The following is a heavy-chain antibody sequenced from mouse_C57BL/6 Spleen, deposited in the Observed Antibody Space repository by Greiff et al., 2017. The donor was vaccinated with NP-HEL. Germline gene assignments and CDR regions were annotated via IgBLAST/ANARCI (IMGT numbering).Heavy chain of an antibody. CDR1: GFTFSSYG. CDR2: LSSGGSYT. D-gene: IGHD2-4*01. J-gene: IGHJ4*01. CDR3: ARHEDYDYDGESYAMDY. Sequence: DVKLVESGGDLVKPGGSLKLSCAASGFTFSSYGMSWVRQTPDKRLEWVATLSSGGSYTYYPDSVKGRFTISRDNAKNTLYLKMSSLKSEDTAMYYCARHEDYDYDGESYAMDYWGQGTSVTVSS. V-gene: IGHV5-6*02.